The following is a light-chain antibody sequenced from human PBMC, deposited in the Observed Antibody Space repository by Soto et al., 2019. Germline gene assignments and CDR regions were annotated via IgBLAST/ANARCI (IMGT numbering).Light chain of an antibody. CDR1: SSNIVSYS. CDR3: ASWDDSLNGPV. V-gene: IGLV1-44*01. J-gene: IGLJ3*02. CDR2: SDN. Sequence: QSVLTQPPSASGTPGQRVTMSCSGSSSNIVSYSVSWYLHLPGTAPKLLIYSDNQRPSGVPDRFSGSKSGTSASLAISGLQSEDEAGYYCASWDDSLNGPVFGGGTKLTVL.